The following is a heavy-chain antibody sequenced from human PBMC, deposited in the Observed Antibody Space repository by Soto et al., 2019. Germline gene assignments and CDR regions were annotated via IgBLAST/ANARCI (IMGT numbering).Heavy chain of an antibody. V-gene: IGHV3-7*01. D-gene: IGHD3-9*01. J-gene: IGHJ4*02. CDR3: ARSSPWYDILTGYAFDY. CDR2: IKQDGSEK. CDR1: GFTFSSYW. Sequence: PGGSLRLSCAASGFTFSSYWMSWVRQAPGKGLEWVANIKQDGSEKYYVDSVKGRFTISGDNAKNSLYLQMNSLRAEDTAVYYCARSSPWYDILTGYAFDYWGQGTLVTVSS.